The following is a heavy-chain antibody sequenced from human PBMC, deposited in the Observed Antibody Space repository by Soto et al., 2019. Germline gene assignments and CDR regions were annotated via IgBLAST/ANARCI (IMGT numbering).Heavy chain of an antibody. J-gene: IGHJ4*02. CDR2: VYHTGRT. D-gene: IGHD3-3*01. V-gene: IGHV4-61*01. CDR3: ARDFAYFDS. CDR1: GGSFKSGSYS. Sequence: QVQLQESGPGLVKPSETLSLTCTVSGGSFKSGSYSWSWIRQPPGKGLEWIGYVYHTGRTSYNPALKSRVSISMDTYKNQFSLTLDSVTAADTAVYFCARDFAYFDSWGQGTLVTVSS.